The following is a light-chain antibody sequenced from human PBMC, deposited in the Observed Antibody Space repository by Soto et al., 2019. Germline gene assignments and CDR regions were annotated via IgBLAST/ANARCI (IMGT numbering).Light chain of an antibody. J-gene: IGKJ5*01. Sequence: EIVLTQSPGTLSLSPGKRATLSCRASQSISSSYLAWYQQRPGQAPRLLIYGASSRATGIPDRFSGSGSGTEFTLTISRLEPEDFAVYYCQQYGSSSWTFGQGTRLETK. CDR3: QQYGSSSWT. CDR2: GAS. CDR1: QSISSSY. V-gene: IGKV3-20*01.